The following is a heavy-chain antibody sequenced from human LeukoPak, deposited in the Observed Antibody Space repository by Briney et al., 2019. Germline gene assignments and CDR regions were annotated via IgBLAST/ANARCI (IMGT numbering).Heavy chain of an antibody. CDR1: GGTFSSYA. Sequence: SVTVSCTASGGTFSSYAISWVRQAPGQGLEWMEGIIPIFGTASYAQKFQGRVTITADESTSTAYMELSSLRSEDTAVYYCARDIGGYSSSSDYWGQGTLVTVSS. CDR3: ARDIGGYSSSSDY. V-gene: IGHV1-69*13. J-gene: IGHJ4*02. CDR2: IIPIFGTA. D-gene: IGHD6-6*01.